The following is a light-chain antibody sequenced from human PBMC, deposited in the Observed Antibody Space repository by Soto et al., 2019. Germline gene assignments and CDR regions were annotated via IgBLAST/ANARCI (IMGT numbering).Light chain of an antibody. CDR1: SSNIGNNY. V-gene: IGLV1-51*01. CDR2: DND. J-gene: IGLJ2*01. CDR3: GAWDGSLNTQV. Sequence: QSVLTQPPSVSAAPGQKVTISCSGSSSNIGNNYVSWYQQLPGTAPKLLIYDNDKRPSGIPDRVSGSKSGTSATLGITGLQTGDEADYYCGAWDGSLNTQVFGRGTKLTVL.